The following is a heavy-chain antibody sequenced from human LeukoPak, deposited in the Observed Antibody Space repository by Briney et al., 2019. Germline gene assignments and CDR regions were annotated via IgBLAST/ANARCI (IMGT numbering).Heavy chain of an antibody. D-gene: IGHD6-19*01. V-gene: IGHV3-30-3*01. J-gene: IGHJ4*02. Sequence: AGSLRLSCAPSRCSLSSYAMHWVREAPAKGLEWGAVISSDGSNKYYIDSVKGRFTISRDDSKNTLYLQMNRLRPEDTAVYYCARDLTTITVAGTSWYDYWGQGTLVTVSA. CDR2: ISSDGSNK. CDR1: RCSLSSYA. CDR3: ARDLTTITVAGTSWYDY.